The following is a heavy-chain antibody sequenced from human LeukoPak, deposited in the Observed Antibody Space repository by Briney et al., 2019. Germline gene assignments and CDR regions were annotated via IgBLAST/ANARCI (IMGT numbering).Heavy chain of an antibody. Sequence: SEPLSLPCTVSGRSISSGGYYWPWIRRHPGKGLEWFGYIYLSGSTYYHPSLKSRVPRLVDTSKNQSSLKVTSVTAPDTAIYYCARQKYIGRNNWFDAWGQGSLVTVSS. CDR3: ARQKYIGRNNWFDA. D-gene: IGHD5-18*01. CDR1: GRSISSGGYY. V-gene: IGHV4-31*03. CDR2: IYLSGST. J-gene: IGHJ5*02.